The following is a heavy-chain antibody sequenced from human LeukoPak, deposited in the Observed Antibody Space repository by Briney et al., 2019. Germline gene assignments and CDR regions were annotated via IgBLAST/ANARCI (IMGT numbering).Heavy chain of an antibody. J-gene: IGHJ6*03. V-gene: IGHV1-2*02. Sequence: GASVTVSFTSSVYTFTGYYMHWVRQAPGQGLEWMGWINPNSGGTNYAQKFQGRVTMTRDTSISTAYMELSRLRSDDTAVYYCARRGYCSSTSCYGINMDVWGKGTTVTVSS. CDR3: ARRGYCSSTSCYGINMDV. CDR1: VYTFTGYY. D-gene: IGHD2-2*01. CDR2: INPNSGGT.